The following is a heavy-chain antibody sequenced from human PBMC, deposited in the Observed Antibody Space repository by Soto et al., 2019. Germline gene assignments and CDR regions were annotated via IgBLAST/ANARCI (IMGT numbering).Heavy chain of an antibody. CDR1: GFTFSSYG. CDR2: IWYDGSNK. J-gene: IGHJ4*02. V-gene: IGHV3-33*01. D-gene: IGHD3-10*01. Sequence: QVQLVESGGGVVQPGRSLRLSCAASGFTFSSYGILWVRQAPGKGLEWVAVIWYDGSNKYYADSVKGRFTISRDNSKNTLCLQMNSLRAEDTAVYYCARDAGATGVFDYWGQRTLVTVSS. CDR3: ARDAGATGVFDY.